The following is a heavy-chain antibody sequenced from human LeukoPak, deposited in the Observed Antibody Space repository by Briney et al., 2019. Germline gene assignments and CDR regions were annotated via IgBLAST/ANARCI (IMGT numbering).Heavy chain of an antibody. CDR3: ARDRYYYGMDV. Sequence: PSQTLSLTCAVSGGSISSGGYSWSWIRQPPGKGLEWIGYIYHSGSTYYNPSLKSRVTISVDRSKNQSSLKLSSVTAADTAVYYCARDRYYYGMDVWGQGTTVTVSS. V-gene: IGHV4-30-2*01. CDR1: GGSISSGGYS. J-gene: IGHJ6*02. CDR2: IYHSGST.